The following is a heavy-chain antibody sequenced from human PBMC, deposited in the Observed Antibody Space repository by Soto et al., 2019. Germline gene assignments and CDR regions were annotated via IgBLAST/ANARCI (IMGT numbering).Heavy chain of an antibody. CDR2: SRDKPNSYTT. CDR1: GFTFSAHY. CDR3: ARVSNGYYFDF. V-gene: IGHV3-72*01. J-gene: IGHJ4*02. Sequence: EVQLVESGGGLVQPGGSLRLSCAAPGFTFSAHYIDWVRQAPGKGLEWVGRSRDKPNSYTTEYAASVKGRFTISRDGSENSLYLQMNSLKTEDTAVYYCARVSNGYYFDFWGQGTLVTVSS.